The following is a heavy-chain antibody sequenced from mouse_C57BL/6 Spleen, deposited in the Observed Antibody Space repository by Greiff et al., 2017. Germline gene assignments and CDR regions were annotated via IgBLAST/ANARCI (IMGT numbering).Heavy chain of an antibody. V-gene: IGHV3-8*01. CDR3: ARDWPPYFDV. J-gene: IGHJ1*03. CDR1: GYSITSDY. D-gene: IGHD4-1*01. Sequence: EVQGVESGPGLAKPSQTLSLTCSVTGYSITSDYWNWIRKFPGNKLEYMGYISYSGSTYYNPSRKSLSTITRDTSNNQYYLQLNTVTTEDTATYYCARDWPPYFDVWGTGTTVTVSS. CDR2: ISYSGST.